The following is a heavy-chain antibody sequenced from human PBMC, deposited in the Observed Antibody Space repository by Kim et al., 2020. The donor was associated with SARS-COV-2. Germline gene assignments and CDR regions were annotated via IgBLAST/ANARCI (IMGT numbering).Heavy chain of an antibody. CDR2: IYDGGTT. J-gene: IGHJ4*02. D-gene: IGHD3-10*01. Sequence: GGSLRLSCAGSGLTVSGNYMSWVRRAPGKGLEWVSVIYDGGTTNYADSVKGRITISRDNSKNTLYLQMNSLSAEDTAVYYCARDDHYWGQGTLVTVSS. CDR1: GLTVSGNY. V-gene: IGHV3-53*01. CDR3: ARDDHY.